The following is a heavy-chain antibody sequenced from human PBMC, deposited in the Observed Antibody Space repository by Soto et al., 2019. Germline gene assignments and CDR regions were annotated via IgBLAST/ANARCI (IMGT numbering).Heavy chain of an antibody. CDR3: AKDLSWDGRYYYGMDV. CDR2: ISGSGGST. CDR1: GFTFTNYA. J-gene: IGHJ6*02. Sequence: GGSLRLSCAASGFTFTNYAMSWVRQAPGKGLEWVSTISGSGGSTYYADSVKGRFTISRDNSKNTLYLQMNSLRAEDTAVYYCAKDLSWDGRYYYGMDVWGQGTTVTVS. D-gene: IGHD1-26*01. V-gene: IGHV3-23*01.